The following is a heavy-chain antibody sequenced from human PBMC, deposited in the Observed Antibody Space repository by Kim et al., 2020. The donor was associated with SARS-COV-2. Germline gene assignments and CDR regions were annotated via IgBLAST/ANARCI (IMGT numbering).Heavy chain of an antibody. D-gene: IGHD1-1*01. V-gene: IGHV4-39*01. CDR3: ARHPPAGTRLDY. Sequence: YSNPSLKSRVTISVDTSKNQFSLRLSCVTAADTAVYYCARHPPAGTRLDYWGQGTLVTVSS. J-gene: IGHJ4*02.